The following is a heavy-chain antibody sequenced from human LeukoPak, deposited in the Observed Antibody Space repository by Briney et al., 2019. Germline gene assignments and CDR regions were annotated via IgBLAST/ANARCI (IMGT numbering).Heavy chain of an antibody. Sequence: ASVKVSCKASGYTFTGNHMHWVRQAPGQGLEWMGWINPNSGGTNYAQKFQGGVIMTRDTSISTAYMELIRLGSDDTAVYYCARGGSTDSIHSCGGNCYFLDYWGQGTLVTVSS. D-gene: IGHD2-21*02. J-gene: IGHJ4*02. CDR3: ARGGSTDSIHSCGGNCYFLDY. CDR2: INPNSGGT. CDR1: GYTFTGNH. V-gene: IGHV1-2*02.